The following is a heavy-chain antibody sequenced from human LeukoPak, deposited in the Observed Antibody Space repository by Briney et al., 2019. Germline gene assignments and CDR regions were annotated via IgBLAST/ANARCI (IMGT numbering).Heavy chain of an antibody. V-gene: IGHV3-48*04. CDR1: RFTFSSYS. J-gene: IGHJ4*02. CDR2: ISSSSGTI. Sequence: TGGSLRLSCAASRFTFSSYSMNWVRQAPGKGLEWVSYISSSSGTIYYADSVKGRFTISRDNAKNSLYLQMNSLRAEDTAVYYCARAYSSVVSCDYWGQGTLVTVSS. CDR3: ARAYSSVVSCDY. D-gene: IGHD6-19*01.